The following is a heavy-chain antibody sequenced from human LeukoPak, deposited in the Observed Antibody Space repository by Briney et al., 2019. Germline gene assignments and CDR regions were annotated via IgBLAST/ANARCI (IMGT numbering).Heavy chain of an antibody. Sequence: GGSLRLSCAAPGSTFSSYNMNWVRQAPGKGLEWVSYISPSSTRIDYAASVRGRFTISRDNAKSSLYLQVNSLRAEDTAVYYCARMNYVSSGWGAPFDDWGQGTLVTVSS. J-gene: IGHJ4*02. D-gene: IGHD1-7*01. CDR1: GSTFSSYN. CDR3: ARMNYVSSGWGAPFDD. CDR2: ISPSSTRI. V-gene: IGHV3-48*04.